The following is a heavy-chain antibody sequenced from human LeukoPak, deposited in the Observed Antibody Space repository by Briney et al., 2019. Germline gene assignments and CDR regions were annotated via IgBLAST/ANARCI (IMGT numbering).Heavy chain of an antibody. CDR3: AREEGYCSGGSCWNGMDV. CDR1: GGTFSSYA. CDR2: IIPIFGTA. Sequence: SVKVSCKASGGTFSSYAISWVRQAPGQGLEWVGGIIPIFGTANYAQKFQGRVTITADKSTSTAYMELSSLRSEDTAVYYCAREEGYCSGGSCWNGMDVWGQGTTVTVSS. V-gene: IGHV1-69*06. D-gene: IGHD2-15*01. J-gene: IGHJ6*02.